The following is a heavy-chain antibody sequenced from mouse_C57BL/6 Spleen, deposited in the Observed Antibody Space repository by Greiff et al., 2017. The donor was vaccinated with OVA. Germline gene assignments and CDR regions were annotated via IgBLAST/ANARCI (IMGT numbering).Heavy chain of an antibody. D-gene: IGHD2-4*01. CDR1: GFSINSDCY. J-gene: IGHJ4*01. CDR3: AREDDYDLYYAMDY. Sequence: EVKVVESGPSLVRPSQTLSLTCTVTGFSINSDCYWIWIRQFPGNKLEYIGYTFYSGITYYNPSLESRTYITRDTSKNQFSLKLSAVTTEDTATYYCAREDDYDLYYAMDYWGQGTSVTVSS. V-gene: IGHV3-3*01. CDR2: TFYSGIT.